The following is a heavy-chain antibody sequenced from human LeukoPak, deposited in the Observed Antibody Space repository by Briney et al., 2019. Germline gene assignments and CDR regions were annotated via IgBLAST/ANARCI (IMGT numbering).Heavy chain of an antibody. V-gene: IGHV4-38-2*02. Sequence: PSETLSLTCTVSGYSISNGYYWGWIRQPPGKGLEWIGSIYYSGSTYYNPSLQSRVTISVDTSKNQFSLKLNSVTAADTAVYYCASFYCSGGSCYQYFSYYYMDVWGKGTTVTISS. CDR1: GYSISNGYY. J-gene: IGHJ6*03. D-gene: IGHD2-15*01. CDR2: IYYSGST. CDR3: ASFYCSGGSCYQYFSYYYMDV.